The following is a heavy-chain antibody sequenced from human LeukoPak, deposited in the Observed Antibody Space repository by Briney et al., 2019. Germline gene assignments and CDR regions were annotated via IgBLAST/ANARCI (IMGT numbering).Heavy chain of an antibody. J-gene: IGHJ4*02. D-gene: IGHD3-3*01. V-gene: IGHV4-39*07. CDR2: IHYRGTT. CDR3: AREGSGYSTNFDY. CDR1: GGSISSTSYY. Sequence: SETLSLTCIVSGGSISSTSYYWGWIRQSPGKGLEWIGSIHYRGTTYYNPSLLSRGTISVDTSKDQFSLKLNSVTAADTAVYFCAREGSGYSTNFDYWGQGTLVTVSS.